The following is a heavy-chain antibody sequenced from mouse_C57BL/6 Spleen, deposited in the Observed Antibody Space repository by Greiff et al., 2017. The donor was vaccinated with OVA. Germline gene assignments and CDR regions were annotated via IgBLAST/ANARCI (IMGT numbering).Heavy chain of an antibody. D-gene: IGHD1-1*01. CDR3: VRDLYYYGSSFYWYFDV. V-gene: IGHV10-3*01. J-gene: IGHJ1*03. CDR2: IRRKSSNYAT. Sequence: EVQLVESGGGLVQPKGSLKLSCAASGFTFNTYAMHWVRQAPGKGLEWVARIRRKSSNYATYYADSVKDRFTISRDDSQSMLYLQMNNLKTEDTAMYYCVRDLYYYGSSFYWYFDVWGTGTTVTVSS. CDR1: GFTFNTYA.